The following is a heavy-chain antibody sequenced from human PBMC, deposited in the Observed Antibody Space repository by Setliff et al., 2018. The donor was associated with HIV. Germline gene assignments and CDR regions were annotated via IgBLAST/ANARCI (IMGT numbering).Heavy chain of an antibody. CDR2: MNTDGSST. CDR1: GFTFSSYW. D-gene: IGHD3-22*01. V-gene: IGHV3-74*01. CDR3: VRGSGYYYFDN. J-gene: IGHJ4*02. Sequence: GGSLRLSCAASGFTFSSYWMHWVRQAPGKGLVWVFGMNTDGSSTRYADSVKGRFTISRDNAKHMLYLQMNSLSADDTAVYYCVRGSGYYYFDNWGQGALVTVSS.